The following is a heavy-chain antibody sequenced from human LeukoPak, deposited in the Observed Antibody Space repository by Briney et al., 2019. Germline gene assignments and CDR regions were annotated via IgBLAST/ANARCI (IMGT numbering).Heavy chain of an antibody. J-gene: IGHJ4*02. CDR2: ISSSSSYI. Sequence: GGSLRLSCAASGFTFSSYSMNWVRQAPGKGLEWVSSISSSSSYIYYADSVKGRFTISRDNAKNSLYLQMNSLRAEDTAVYYCARELRVVVVPAAIGFDYWGQGTLVTVSS. CDR3: ARELRVVVVPAAIGFDY. D-gene: IGHD2-2*01. CDR1: GFTFSSYS. V-gene: IGHV3-21*04.